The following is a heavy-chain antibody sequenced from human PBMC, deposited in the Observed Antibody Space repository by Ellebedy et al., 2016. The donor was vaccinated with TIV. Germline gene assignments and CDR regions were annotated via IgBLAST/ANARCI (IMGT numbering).Heavy chain of an antibody. CDR3: AKELHMWGTIMIDC. V-gene: IGHV3-23*01. CDR1: GITLSSHA. CDR2: ISGSGDKT. D-gene: IGHD3-16*01. Sequence: PGGSLRLSCAASGITLSSHAISQVRQTPGKGLEWVSAISGSGDKTYYTDSVKGRFTISRDNSQNTLYLQMNSLRAEDTAVYYCAKELHMWGTIMIDCWGPGTLVTVSS. J-gene: IGHJ4*02.